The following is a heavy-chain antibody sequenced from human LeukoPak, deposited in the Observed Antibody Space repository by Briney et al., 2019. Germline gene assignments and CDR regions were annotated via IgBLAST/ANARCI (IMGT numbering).Heavy chain of an antibody. J-gene: IGHJ4*02. Sequence: IWNDGSYKHYADSVKGRFTISRDDSKNTIYLQMNSLRAEDTAVYYCARDLWQQMIQGYDYWGQGTLVTVSS. V-gene: IGHV3-33*01. CDR3: ARDLWQQMIQGYDY. CDR2: IWNDGSYK. D-gene: IGHD6-13*01.